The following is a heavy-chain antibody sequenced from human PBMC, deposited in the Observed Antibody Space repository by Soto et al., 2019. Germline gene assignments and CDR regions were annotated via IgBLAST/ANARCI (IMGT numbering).Heavy chain of an antibody. D-gene: IGHD2-21*02. CDR3: ARDLWGYCGTDCYPLDV. Sequence: SETLCLTCTVSGGSISGYSWSWIRQPPGKGLEWIGYMYNTGSTVYNPSFKSRVTISVDTSKSQFSLRLNSVTAADTAVYYCARDLWGYCGTDCYPLDVWGQGTTVT. CDR1: GGSISGYS. V-gene: IGHV4-59*01. CDR2: MYNTGST. J-gene: IGHJ6*02.